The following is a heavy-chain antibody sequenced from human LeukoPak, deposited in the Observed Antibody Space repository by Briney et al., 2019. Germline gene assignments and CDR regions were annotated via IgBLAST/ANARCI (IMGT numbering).Heavy chain of an antibody. V-gene: IGHV4-39*01. CDR2: IYYSGST. D-gene: IGHD2-2*01. Sequence: SETLSLTCTVSGGSISSSSYYWGWIRQPPGKGLEWIGSIYYSGSTYYNPSLKSRVTISVDTSKNQFSLKLSSVTAADTAVYYCARSVVVPAVDPGYFDYWGQGTLVTVSS. CDR3: ARSVVVPAVDPGYFDY. CDR1: GGSISSSSYY. J-gene: IGHJ4*02.